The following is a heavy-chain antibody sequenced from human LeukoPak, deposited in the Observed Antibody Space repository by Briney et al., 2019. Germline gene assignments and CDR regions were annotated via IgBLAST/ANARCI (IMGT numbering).Heavy chain of an antibody. J-gene: IGHJ4*02. CDR2: INSDGRST. CDR3: ARGDKFSGDY. Sequence: PGGSLRLSCAASGFTFSRYYMHWVRQAPGKGLVWVSRINSDGRSTTYADSVRGRFTVSRDNAKNSLYLQMNSLRAEDTAVYYCARGDKFSGDYWGQGTLVTVSS. V-gene: IGHV3-74*01. CDR1: GFTFSRYY. D-gene: IGHD3-16*01.